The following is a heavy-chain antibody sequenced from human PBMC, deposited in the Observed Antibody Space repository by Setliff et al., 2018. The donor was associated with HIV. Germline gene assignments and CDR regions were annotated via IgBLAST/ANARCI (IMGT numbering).Heavy chain of an antibody. CDR3: ARHAIVDTAGRGFDY. V-gene: IGHV4-61*02. CDR1: GGSISSGSYY. CDR2: IYTSGST. D-gene: IGHD5-18*01. J-gene: IGHJ4*02. Sequence: SETLSLTCTVSGGSISSGSYYWSWIRQPAGKGLEWIGRIYTSGSTNYNPSLKSRVTISVDTSKNQFSLKLSSVTAADTAVYYCARHAIVDTAGRGFDYWGQGTLVTVSS.